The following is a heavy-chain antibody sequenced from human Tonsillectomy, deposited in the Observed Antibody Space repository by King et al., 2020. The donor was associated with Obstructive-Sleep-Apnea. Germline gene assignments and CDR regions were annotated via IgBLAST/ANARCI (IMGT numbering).Heavy chain of an antibody. D-gene: IGHD3-9*01. V-gene: IGHV1-18*01. J-gene: IGHJ5*02. Sequence: VQLVESGAEVKKPGASVKVSCKASGYTFTSYGISWVRQAPGQGLELMGWISAYNGNTNYAQKLQGRVTMTTDTSKSTAYMELSSLRSDDSAVYYSARDEIYDILAGYLNWFDPWGQGTLVTVSS. CDR3: ARDEIYDILAGYLNWFDP. CDR1: GYTFTSYG. CDR2: ISAYNGNT.